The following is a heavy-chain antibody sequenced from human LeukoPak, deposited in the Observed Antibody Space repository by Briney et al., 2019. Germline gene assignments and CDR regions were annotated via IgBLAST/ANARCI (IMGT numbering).Heavy chain of an antibody. J-gene: IGHJ5*02. Sequence: GASVKVSCKASGYTFASYGISWVRQAPGQGLEWVGWISAYNGNTNSAQKLQGRVTMTTDTSTSTAYMELRSLRSDDTAVYNCARDGRERNRSWFDPWGQGTLVTVSS. CDR3: ARDGRERNRSWFDP. V-gene: IGHV1-18*01. D-gene: IGHD1-26*01. CDR2: ISAYNGNT. CDR1: GYTFASYG.